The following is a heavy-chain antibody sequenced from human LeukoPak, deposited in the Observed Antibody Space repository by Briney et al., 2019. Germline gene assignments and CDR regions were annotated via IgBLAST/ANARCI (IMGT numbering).Heavy chain of an antibody. J-gene: IGHJ4*02. CDR2: IRYHGSHK. Sequence: PGGSLRLSCAASGFTFSSYGMHWVRQAPGKGLEWVAFIRYHGSHKYYADSVKGRFTISRDNSKNTLYLQMNSLRAEDTAVYYCAKDQDYGDYYFDYWGQGTLVTVSS. CDR1: GFTFSSYG. D-gene: IGHD4-17*01. V-gene: IGHV3-30*02. CDR3: AKDQDYGDYYFDY.